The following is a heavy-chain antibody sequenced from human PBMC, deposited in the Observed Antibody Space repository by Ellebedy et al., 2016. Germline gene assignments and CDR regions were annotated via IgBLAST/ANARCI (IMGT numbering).Heavy chain of an antibody. J-gene: IGHJ6*02. CDR2: ISSSSSTI. V-gene: IGHV3-48*02. CDR1: GFTFSSYS. D-gene: IGHD4-11*01. CDR3: ARGHSNYVGYYGMDV. Sequence: GGSLRLSXAASGFTFSSYSMNWVRQAPGKGLEWVSYISSSSSTIYYADSVKGRFTISRDNAKNSLYLQMNSLRDEDTAVYYCARGHSNYVGYYGMDVWGQGTTVTVSS.